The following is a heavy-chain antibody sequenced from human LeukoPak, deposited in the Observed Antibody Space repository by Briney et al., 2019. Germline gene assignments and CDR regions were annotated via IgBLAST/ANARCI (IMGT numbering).Heavy chain of an antibody. V-gene: IGHV3-23*01. CDR1: RFDFSGYA. J-gene: IGHJ6*02. D-gene: IGHD2/OR15-2a*01. CDR2: IGSDSST. Sequence: GGSLRLSCAVSRFDFSGYAMSWVRQSPGKGLEGVSGIGSDSSTNYAEPVQGRFAISRDNSTSTLYLQMHSLRAEDTALYYCGTDLHFYVDMDVWGQGTPVTVSS. CDR3: GTDLHFYVDMDV.